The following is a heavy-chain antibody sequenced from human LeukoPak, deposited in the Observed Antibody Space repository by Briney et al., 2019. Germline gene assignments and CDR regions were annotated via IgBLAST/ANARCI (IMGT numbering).Heavy chain of an antibody. CDR3: ARTQDRIAARS. CDR2: IYPRDSDT. CDR1: GYSFTNYW. D-gene: IGHD6-13*01. Sequence: GESLKISCKGSGYSFTNYWIGWVRQMPGKGLEWMGIIYPRDSDTRYSPSFQGQVTISAGKSIDTAYLQWSSLKASDTAIYYCARTQDRIAARSWGQGTLVTVSS. J-gene: IGHJ4*02. V-gene: IGHV5-51*01.